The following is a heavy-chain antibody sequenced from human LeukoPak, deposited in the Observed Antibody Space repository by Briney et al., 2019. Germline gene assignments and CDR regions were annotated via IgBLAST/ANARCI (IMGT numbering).Heavy chain of an antibody. Sequence: PGGSLRLSCAASGVTFSNYAMSWVRQAPGKGLEWVSGIGGSGDSTYYADSVKGRFTISRDNAKNSLYLQMNSLRAEDTAVYYCARDQDYVWGSYRSQGYWGQGTLVTVSS. V-gene: IGHV3-23*01. CDR3: ARDQDYVWGSYRSQGY. D-gene: IGHD3-16*02. CDR2: IGGSGDST. CDR1: GVTFSNYA. J-gene: IGHJ4*02.